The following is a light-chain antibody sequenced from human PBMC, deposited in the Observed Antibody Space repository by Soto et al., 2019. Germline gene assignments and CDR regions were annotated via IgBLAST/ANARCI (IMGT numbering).Light chain of an antibody. CDR2: EVS. J-gene: IGLJ1*01. CDR3: SSYTSSRTPYG. Sequence: QSALTQPASVSGSPGQSITISCTGTSSDVGGYNYVSWYQQHPGKAPKLMIYEVSNRPSGVSNRFSGSKSGNTASLTISGLQAEDEAEYYCSSYTSSRTPYGFGTGTKVTVL. V-gene: IGLV2-14*01. CDR1: SSDVGGYNY.